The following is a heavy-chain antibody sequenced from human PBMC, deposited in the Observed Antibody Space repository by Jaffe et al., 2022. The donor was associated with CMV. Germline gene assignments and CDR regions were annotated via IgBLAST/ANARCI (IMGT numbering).Heavy chain of an antibody. Sequence: EVQLVESGGGLVQPGGSLRLSCAASGFTFSSYEMNWVRQAPGKGLEWVSYISSSGSTIYYADSVKGRFTISRDNAKNSLYLQMNSLRAEDTAVYYCARAVSGDYLGDGAFDIWGQGTMVTVSS. D-gene: IGHD4-17*01. CDR1: GFTFSSYE. CDR2: ISSSGSTI. CDR3: ARAVSGDYLGDGAFDI. J-gene: IGHJ3*02. V-gene: IGHV3-48*03.